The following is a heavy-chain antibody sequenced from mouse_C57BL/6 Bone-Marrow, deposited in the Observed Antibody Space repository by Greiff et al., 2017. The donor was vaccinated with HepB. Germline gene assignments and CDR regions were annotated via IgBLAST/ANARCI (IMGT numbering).Heavy chain of an antibody. CDR1: GYTFTSYW. CDR3: ARGRYYGSPWFAY. V-gene: IGHV1-59*01. CDR2: IDPSDSYT. J-gene: IGHJ3*01. Sequence: QVQLQQPGAELVRPGTSVKLSCKASGYTFTSYWMHWVKQRPGQGLEWIGVIDPSDSYTNYNQKFKGKATLTVDTSSSTAYMQLSSLTSEDSAVYYSARGRYYGSPWFAYWGQGTLVTVSA. D-gene: IGHD1-1*01.